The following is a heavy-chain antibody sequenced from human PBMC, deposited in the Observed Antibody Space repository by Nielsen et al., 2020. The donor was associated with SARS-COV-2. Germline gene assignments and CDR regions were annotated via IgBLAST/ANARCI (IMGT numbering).Heavy chain of an antibody. CDR2: IYPGDSDT. CDR1: GYSFTSYW. D-gene: IGHD3-16*01. Sequence: GGSLRLSCKGSGYSFTSYWIGWVRQMPGKGLEWMGIIYPGDSDTRYSPSFQGQVTISADKSISTAYLQWSSLKASDTAMYYCARLLGYYYYYMDVWGKGTTVTVS. V-gene: IGHV5-51*01. J-gene: IGHJ6*03. CDR3: ARLLGYYYYYMDV.